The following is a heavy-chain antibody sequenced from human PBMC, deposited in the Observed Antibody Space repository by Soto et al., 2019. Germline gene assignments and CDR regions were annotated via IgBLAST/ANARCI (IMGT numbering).Heavy chain of an antibody. Sequence: PSETLSLTCDVSRYSINNNNWWSWVRQPPGGGLEWIGELHHGGSTNYNPSLESRVTFSVDISKNQFFLKLSSVTAADTAVYYCTKKSAYALDYWGQGTLVTVSS. D-gene: IGHD5-12*01. CDR1: RYSINNNNW. V-gene: IGHV4-4*02. J-gene: IGHJ4*02. CDR3: TKKSAYALDY. CDR2: LHHGGST.